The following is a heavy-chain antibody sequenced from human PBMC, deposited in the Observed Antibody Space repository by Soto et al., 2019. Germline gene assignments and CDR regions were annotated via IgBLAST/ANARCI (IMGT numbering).Heavy chain of an antibody. Sequence: GESLKISCKGSGYSFTNYWIGWVRQMPGKGLEWMGIIYPGDSDIRYSPSFQGQVTISADKSISTAYLQWNSLKASDTAIYYCATLMVGGNYVASYYYYAMDVWGQGTTVTVSS. CDR1: GYSFTNYW. D-gene: IGHD1-26*01. J-gene: IGHJ6*02. CDR2: IYPGDSDI. V-gene: IGHV5-51*01. CDR3: ATLMVGGNYVASYYYYAMDV.